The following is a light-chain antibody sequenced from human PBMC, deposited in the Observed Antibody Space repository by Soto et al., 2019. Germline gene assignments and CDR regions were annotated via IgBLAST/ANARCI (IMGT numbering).Light chain of an antibody. J-gene: IGKJ4*01. V-gene: IGKV1-33*01. Sequence: DIQMTQSPSPLSASVGDRVTITCQASQDIKNYLNWYQQKPGKAPKLLIYEATSLETGVPSRFSGGASGAHFTFTISSLQPEDFATYYCQQYVNLPLTFGGGTKVDIK. CDR2: EAT. CDR3: QQYVNLPLT. CDR1: QDIKNY.